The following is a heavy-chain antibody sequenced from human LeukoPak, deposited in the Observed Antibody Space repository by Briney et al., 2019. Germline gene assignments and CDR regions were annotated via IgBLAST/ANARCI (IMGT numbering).Heavy chain of an antibody. D-gene: IGHD3-10*01. CDR2: ISAYNGNT. CDR3: ARGDSSGNDWFDP. CDR1: GYIFTNYG. Sequence: ASVTVSCTASGYIFTNYGLSWVRQAPGQGLEWMGWISAYNGNTNYAQKLQGRVTMTTDTSTSTAYMELRSLRSDDTAVYYCARGDSSGNDWFDPWGQGTLVTVSS. J-gene: IGHJ5*02. V-gene: IGHV1-18*01.